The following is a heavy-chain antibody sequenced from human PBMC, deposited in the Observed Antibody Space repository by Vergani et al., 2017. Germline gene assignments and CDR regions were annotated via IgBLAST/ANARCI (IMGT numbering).Heavy chain of an antibody. CDR2: IYYSGST. V-gene: IGHV4-39*01. Sequence: QLQLQESGPGLVKPSETLSLTCTVSGGSISSSSYYWGWIRQPPGKGLEWIGSIYYSGSTYYNPSLKSRVTISVDTSKNQFSLKLSSVTAADTAVYYCARGVDLYDSSVYSEFDYWGQGTLVTVSS. D-gene: IGHD3-22*01. CDR1: GGSISSSSYY. CDR3: ARGVDLYDSSVYSEFDY. J-gene: IGHJ4*02.